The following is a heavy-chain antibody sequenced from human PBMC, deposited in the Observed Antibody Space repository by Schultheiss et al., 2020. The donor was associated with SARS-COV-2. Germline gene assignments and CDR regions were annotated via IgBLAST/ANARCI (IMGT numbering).Heavy chain of an antibody. J-gene: IGHJ6*03. CDR2: ISSNGGST. CDR1: GFTFSSYA. Sequence: GGSLRLSCAASGFTFSSYAMHWVRQAPGKGLEYVSAISSNGGSTYYADSVKGRFTISRDNSKNTLYLHMNSLRAEDTAVYYCAREYTYGYPDYMDVWGKGTTVTVSS. CDR3: AREYTYGYPDYMDV. V-gene: IGHV3-64*04. D-gene: IGHD5-18*01.